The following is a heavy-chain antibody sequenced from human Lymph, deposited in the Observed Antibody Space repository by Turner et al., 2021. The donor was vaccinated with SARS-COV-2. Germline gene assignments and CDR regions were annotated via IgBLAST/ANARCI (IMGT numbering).Heavy chain of an antibody. Sequence: EVPLLASGGGLVQPGGSLRLACAASGFTFSSYAMSWVRQAPGKGLGWVSGISGSSGTTQYADSVKGRFTIARNNSKNTMYLLMNRLRAEDTAVYYCAKGRFALSSGWEDYWGQGTLVTVSS. D-gene: IGHD6-19*01. J-gene: IGHJ4*02. V-gene: IGHV3-23*01. CDR3: AKGRFALSSGWEDY. CDR1: GFTFSSYA. CDR2: ISGSSGTT.